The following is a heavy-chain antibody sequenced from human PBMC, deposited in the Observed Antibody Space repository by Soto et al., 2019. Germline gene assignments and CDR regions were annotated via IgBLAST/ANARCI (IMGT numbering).Heavy chain of an antibody. J-gene: IGHJ4*02. CDR2: ITSSGSTT. CDR3: ARVTTLACDY. D-gene: IGHD3-22*01. CDR1: GFTFSTYS. Sequence: GGSLRLSCAASGFTFSTYSMNWVRQPPGRGLEWVSYITSSGSTTYYADSVKGRFTISRDNAKNSLYLQMDSLRAEDTAMYFCARVTTLACDYWGQGTLVTVSS. V-gene: IGHV3-48*01.